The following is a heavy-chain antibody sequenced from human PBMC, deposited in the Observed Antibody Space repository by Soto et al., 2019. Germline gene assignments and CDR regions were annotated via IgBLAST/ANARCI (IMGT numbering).Heavy chain of an antibody. J-gene: IGHJ4*02. CDR1: GFSFTSYW. V-gene: IGHV5-51*01. CDR3: ARQLLGSGSFYFDY. CDR2: IYPDDSDI. Sequence: PGESLKISCKASGFSFTSYWIAWVRQMPGNGLEWMGIIYPDDSDIRYSPSFQGQVTFSADKSIDTAYLQWSSLKASDTAMYYCARQLLGSGSFYFDYWGQGTQVTVSS. D-gene: IGHD3-10*01.